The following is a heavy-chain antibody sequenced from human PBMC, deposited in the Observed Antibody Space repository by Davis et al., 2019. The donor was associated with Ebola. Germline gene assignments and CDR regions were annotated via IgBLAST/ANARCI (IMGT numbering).Heavy chain of an antibody. CDR1: VITFSSYA. D-gene: IGHD3-3*01. CDR3: AKSGLSFGVVKYHYGMDV. CDR2: ISGSGGST. V-gene: IGHV3-23*01. J-gene: IGHJ6*04. Sequence: GGSLRLSCTDSVITFSSYAMTWVRQAPGKGLEWVSAISGSGGSTYYADSVKGRFTISRHNSKKTLYLQMNSLRAEDTAVYYCAKSGLSFGVVKYHYGMDVWGKGTTVTVSS.